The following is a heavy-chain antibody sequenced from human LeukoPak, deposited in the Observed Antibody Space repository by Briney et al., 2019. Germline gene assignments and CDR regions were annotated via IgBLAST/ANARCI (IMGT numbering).Heavy chain of an antibody. CDR1: GFTFSSYW. J-gene: IGHJ4*02. V-gene: IGHV3-7*01. CDR2: IKQDGSEK. D-gene: IGHD3-9*01. CDR3: ARYYFDWLEGYFDY. Sequence: PGGSLRLSCAASGFTFSSYWMSWVRQAPGKGLEWVANIKQDGSEKYYVDSVKGRFTISRDNAKNSLYLQMNSLRAEDTAVYYCARYYFDWLEGYFDYWGQGTLVTVSS.